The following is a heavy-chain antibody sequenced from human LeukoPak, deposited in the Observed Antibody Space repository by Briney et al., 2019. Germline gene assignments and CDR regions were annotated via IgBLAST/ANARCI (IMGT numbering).Heavy chain of an antibody. Sequence: PGGSLRLSCAASGITFGSYGMHWVRQAPGKGLEWVAVIWYDGSNKYYADSVKGRFTISRDNSKNTLYLQMNSLRAEDTAVYYCARIAAAGTDFDYWGQGTLVTVSS. CDR2: IWYDGSNK. D-gene: IGHD6-13*01. J-gene: IGHJ4*02. V-gene: IGHV3-33*03. CDR3: ARIAAAGTDFDY. CDR1: GITFGSYG.